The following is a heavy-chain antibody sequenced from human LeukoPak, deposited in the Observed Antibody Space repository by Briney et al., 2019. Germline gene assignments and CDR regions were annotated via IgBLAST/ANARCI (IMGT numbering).Heavy chain of an antibody. Sequence: KPGGSLRLSCAASGLTFSSYSMYWVRQAPGKGLEWVSSISSSSSYIYYADSVKGRFTISRDNAKNSLYLQMNSLRAEDTAVYYCARGGLQYYYDSSGYLVDAFDIWGQGTMVTVSS. D-gene: IGHD3-22*01. J-gene: IGHJ3*02. V-gene: IGHV3-21*01. CDR1: GLTFSSYS. CDR3: ARGGLQYYYDSSGYLVDAFDI. CDR2: ISSSSSYI.